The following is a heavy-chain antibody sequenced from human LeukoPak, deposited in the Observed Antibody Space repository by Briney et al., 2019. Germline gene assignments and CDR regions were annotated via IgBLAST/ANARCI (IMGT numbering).Heavy chain of an antibody. D-gene: IGHD3-22*01. CDR3: ANLGYYDSSGYYYVYDAFDI. CDR2: ICGSGGST. Sequence: GGSLRLSCAASGFTFSSYAMSWVRQAPGKGLEWVSAICGSGGSTYYADSVKGRFTISRDNSKNTLYLQMNSLRAEDTAVYYCANLGYYDSSGYYYVYDAFDIWGQGTMVTVSS. J-gene: IGHJ3*02. V-gene: IGHV3-23*01. CDR1: GFTFSSYA.